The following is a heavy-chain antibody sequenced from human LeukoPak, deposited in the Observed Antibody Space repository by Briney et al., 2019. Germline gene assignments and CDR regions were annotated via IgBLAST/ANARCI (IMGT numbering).Heavy chain of an antibody. D-gene: IGHD3-10*01. CDR1: GGSISSYY. CDR3: ARDLRGPLGYFDL. CDR2: IYYSGST. V-gene: IGHV4-59*01. J-gene: IGHJ2*01. Sequence: PSETLPLTCTVSGGSISSYYWSWIRQPPGKGLEWIGYIYYSGSTNYNPSLKSRVTISVDTSKNQFSLKLSSVTAADTAVYYCARDLRGPLGYFDLWGRGTLVTVSS.